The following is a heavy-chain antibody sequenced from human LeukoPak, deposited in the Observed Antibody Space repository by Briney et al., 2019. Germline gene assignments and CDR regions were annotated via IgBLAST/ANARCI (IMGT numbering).Heavy chain of an antibody. CDR1: GFTFSSFV. D-gene: IGHD3-16*02. CDR2: ISGSGGST. CDR3: TRDRVSSDY. V-gene: IGHV3-23*01. Sequence: PGGSLRLSCAASGFTFSSFVMSWVRQAPGKGLEWVSDISGSGGSTYYADSVKGRFTVSRDNSKNTLYLQMNSLRAEDTAVYYCTRDRVSSDYWGQGTLVIVSS. J-gene: IGHJ4*02.